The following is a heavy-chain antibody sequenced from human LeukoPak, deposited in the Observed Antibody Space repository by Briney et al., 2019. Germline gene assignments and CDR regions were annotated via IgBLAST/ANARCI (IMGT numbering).Heavy chain of an antibody. J-gene: IGHJ6*03. CDR2: ITPIYETT. CDR1: GYTFTTYA. CDR3: AASALGVYGYYDYYYYMDV. D-gene: IGHD5-18*01. Sequence: SVKVSCKASGYTFTTYAISWVRQAPGQGLEFMGGITPIYETTNYAQKLQGRVTITADKSTSTAYMELSSLTSEDTAVYYCAASALGVYGYYDYYYYMDVWGTGATVTVSS. V-gene: IGHV1-69*06.